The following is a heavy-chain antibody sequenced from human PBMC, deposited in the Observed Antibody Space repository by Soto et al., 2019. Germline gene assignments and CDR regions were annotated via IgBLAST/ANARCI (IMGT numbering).Heavy chain of an antibody. Sequence: QVQLQQWGAGLLKPSETLSLTCAVYGGSFSGYYWSWIRQPPGKGLEWIGEINHSGSTNYNPSLKSRVTISVDTSKNQFSLKLSSVTAADTAVYYCARLTLGDPHPYNWFDPWGQGTLVTVSS. CDR2: INHSGST. J-gene: IGHJ5*02. CDR3: ARLTLGDPHPYNWFDP. D-gene: IGHD4-17*01. V-gene: IGHV4-34*01. CDR1: GGSFSGYY.